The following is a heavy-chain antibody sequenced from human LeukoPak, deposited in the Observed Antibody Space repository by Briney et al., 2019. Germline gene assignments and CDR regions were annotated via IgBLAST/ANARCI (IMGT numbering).Heavy chain of an antibody. CDR3: ARLHTSFWSGYYYYYMDV. D-gene: IGHD3-3*01. J-gene: IGHJ6*03. CDR1: GFTFSDYY. V-gene: IGHV3-11*04. Sequence: PGGSLRLSCAASGFTFSDYYMSWIRQAPGKGLEWVSYISSSGSTIYYADSVKGRFTISRDNAKNSLYLQMNSLRAEDTAVYYCARLHTSFWSGYYYYYMDVWGKGTTVTVSS. CDR2: ISSSGSTI.